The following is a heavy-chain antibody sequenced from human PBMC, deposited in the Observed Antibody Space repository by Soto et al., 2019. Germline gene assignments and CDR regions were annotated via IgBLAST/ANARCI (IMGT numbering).Heavy chain of an antibody. Sequence: PGESLKISCKGSGYSFTIYWISWVRQMPVKGLEWMGRIDPSDSYTNYSPSFQGHVTISADKSISTAYLQWSSLKASDTAMYYCARTSMQSRGYSYGHGGMDVWGQGPTVTVSS. V-gene: IGHV5-10-1*01. CDR3: ARTSMQSRGYSYGHGGMDV. J-gene: IGHJ6*01. D-gene: IGHD5-18*01. CDR1: GYSFTIYW. CDR2: IDPSDSYT.